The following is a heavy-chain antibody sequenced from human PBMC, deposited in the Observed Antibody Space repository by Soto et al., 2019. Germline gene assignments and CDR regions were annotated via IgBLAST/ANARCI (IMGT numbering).Heavy chain of an antibody. Sequence: SETLSLTCAVYGGSFSGYYWSWIRQPPGKGLEWLGEINHSGITDYNPSLKSRITISIDTSKKQFSLKLNSATAADTAVYYRAIGPRRWLAGGGYWGQGTKGTVSS. V-gene: IGHV4-34*01. CDR1: GGSFSGYY. D-gene: IGHD6-19*01. CDR2: INHSGIT. CDR3: AIGPRRWLAGGGY. J-gene: IGHJ4*02.